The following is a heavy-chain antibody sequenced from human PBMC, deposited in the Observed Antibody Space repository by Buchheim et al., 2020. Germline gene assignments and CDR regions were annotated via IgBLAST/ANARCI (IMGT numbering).Heavy chain of an antibody. CDR1: GFTFSSYS. J-gene: IGHJ2*01. V-gene: IGHV3-48*01. CDR2: ITSSGGAI. D-gene: IGHD6-13*01. CDR3: ARRGGPVIASAGSNWYFDL. Sequence: EVQLVESGGGSVQPGGSLRLSCAASGFTFSSYSMNWVRQAPGRGLEWLSYITSSGGAIYYADSVKGRFTISRDSAKNSLYLQMNSLTAEDTAVYYCARRGGPVIASAGSNWYFDLWGRGT.